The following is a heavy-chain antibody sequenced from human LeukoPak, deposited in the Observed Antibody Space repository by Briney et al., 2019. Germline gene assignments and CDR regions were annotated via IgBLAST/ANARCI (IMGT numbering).Heavy chain of an antibody. V-gene: IGHV3-30-3*01. CDR3: ARALGTHYYGSGSYQRY. D-gene: IGHD3-10*01. J-gene: IGHJ4*02. Sequence: GGSLRLSCVASGFTFSSYAMHWVRQAPGKGLEWGAVISYDGSNKYYADSVKGRFTISRDNSKNTLDLQMNSLRVEDTAVYYCARALGTHYYGSGSYQRYWGQGTLVTVSS. CDR1: GFTFSSYA. CDR2: ISYDGSNK.